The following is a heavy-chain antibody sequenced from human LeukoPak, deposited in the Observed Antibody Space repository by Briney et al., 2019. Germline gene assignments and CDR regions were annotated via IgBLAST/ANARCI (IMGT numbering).Heavy chain of an antibody. CDR3: ARSSTRTVLTDY. V-gene: IGHV4-59*01. CDR2: IYSGGST. Sequence: SETLSLTCTVSGGSINSYYWSWIRQPPGKGLEWIGNIYSGGSTNYNPSLKSRITISVDTSRSQFFLRVTSVTAADTAVYYCARSSTRTVLTDYWGQGTLVTVSS. J-gene: IGHJ4*02. D-gene: IGHD1-1*01. CDR1: GGSINSYY.